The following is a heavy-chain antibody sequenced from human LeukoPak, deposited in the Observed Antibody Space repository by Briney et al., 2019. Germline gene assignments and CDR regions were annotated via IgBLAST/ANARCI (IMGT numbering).Heavy chain of an antibody. CDR1: GVTISGYW. J-gene: IGHJ5*02. CDR2: ITSSGSSI. V-gene: IGHV3-11*01. D-gene: IGHD4-11*01. Sequence: PGGSLRLSCAASGVTISGYWMSWVRQAPGKGLEWVSYITSSGSSIYYAGSVKGRFTISRDNAKNSLYLQMNSLRAEDTAVYYCARQSVTTFPWFDPWGQGTLVTVSS. CDR3: ARQSVTTFPWFDP.